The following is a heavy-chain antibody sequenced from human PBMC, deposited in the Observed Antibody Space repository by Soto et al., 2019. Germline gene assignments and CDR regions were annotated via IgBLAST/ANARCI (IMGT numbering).Heavy chain of an antibody. D-gene: IGHD3-10*01. CDR1: GLHFSSYG. J-gene: IGHJ4*02. CDR2: IWYDGSNK. V-gene: IGHV3-33*01. Sequence: GGSLRLSCTASGLHFSSYGMHWVRQAPGKGLEWVAVIWYDGSNKYYADSVKGRFTISRDNSKNTLYLQMNSLRAEDTAVYYCARAYYYGSGSFPPDYWGQGTLVTVFS. CDR3: ARAYYYGSGSFPPDY.